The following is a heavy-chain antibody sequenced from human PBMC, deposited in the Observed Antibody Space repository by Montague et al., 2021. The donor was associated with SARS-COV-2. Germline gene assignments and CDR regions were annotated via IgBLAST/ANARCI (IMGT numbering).Heavy chain of an antibody. CDR3: ARDGVQFGDWPYYFAF. Sequence: SLRLSCAASGFTFNTYSVHWVRRAPGKGLEWVSSISSSGTYIYYADSVRGRFTISRDNAHNSLSLQLNGLRPEDTALYYCARDGVQFGDWPYYFAFWGQGTLVSVSS. J-gene: IGHJ4*02. CDR1: GFTFNTYS. CDR2: ISSSGTYI. V-gene: IGHV3-21*01. D-gene: IGHD2-21*02.